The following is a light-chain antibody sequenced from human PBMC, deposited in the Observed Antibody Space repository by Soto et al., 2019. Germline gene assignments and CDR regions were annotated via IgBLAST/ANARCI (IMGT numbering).Light chain of an antibody. CDR1: SSDIGGYNY. CDR3: SSYRSTNTLL. Sequence: QLVLTQPASVSGSPGQSISISCTGTSSDIGGYNYVSWYQQHPGKAPKLIIFEVTYRPSGISNRFSGSKSGNTASLTISGLQPEDEANYYCSSYRSTNTLLFGGGTKLTVL. CDR2: EVT. V-gene: IGLV2-14*01. J-gene: IGLJ2*01.